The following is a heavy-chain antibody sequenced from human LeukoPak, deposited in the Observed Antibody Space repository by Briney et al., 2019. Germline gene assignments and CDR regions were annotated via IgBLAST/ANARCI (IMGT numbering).Heavy chain of an antibody. CDR3: ARLAIFGVGNFDY. V-gene: IGHV4-39*01. CDR2: IYYSGST. Sequence: SETLSLTCTVSGGSISSSSYYWGWIRQPPGKGLEWIGSIYYSGSTYYNPSLKSRVTISVDTSKNQFSLKLSSVTAADTAVYYCARLAIFGVGNFDYWGQGTLVTVPS. D-gene: IGHD3-3*01. J-gene: IGHJ4*02. CDR1: GGSISSSSYY.